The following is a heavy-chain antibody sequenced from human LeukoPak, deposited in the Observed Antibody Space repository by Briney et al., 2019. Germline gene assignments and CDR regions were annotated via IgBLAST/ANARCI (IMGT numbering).Heavy chain of an antibody. Sequence: SETLSLTCAVSGGSISSGGYSWSWIRQPPGKGLEWIGYIYHSGSTYYNPSLKSRVTISVDRSKNQFSLKLSSVTAADTAVYYCARGTIFGVVITEYYFGYWGQGTLVTVSS. CDR2: IYHSGST. CDR1: GGSISSGGYS. D-gene: IGHD3-3*01. CDR3: ARGTIFGVVITEYYFGY. V-gene: IGHV4-30-2*01. J-gene: IGHJ4*02.